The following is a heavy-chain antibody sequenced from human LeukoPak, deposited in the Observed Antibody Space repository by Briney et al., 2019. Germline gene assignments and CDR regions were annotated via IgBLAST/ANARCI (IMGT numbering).Heavy chain of an antibody. J-gene: IGHJ6*03. CDR3: ARGLVEVPAANMYYYYMDV. D-gene: IGHD2-2*01. Sequence: GGSLRLSCAASGFTVSSNYMSWVGQAPGQGLEWVSVIYSRGSIYYADSVRGRFNISRDNSKNTLYLQMNSLRAEDTAVYYCARGLVEVPAANMYYYYMDVWGKGTTVTISS. V-gene: IGHV3-66*01. CDR2: IYSRGSI. CDR1: GFTVSSNY.